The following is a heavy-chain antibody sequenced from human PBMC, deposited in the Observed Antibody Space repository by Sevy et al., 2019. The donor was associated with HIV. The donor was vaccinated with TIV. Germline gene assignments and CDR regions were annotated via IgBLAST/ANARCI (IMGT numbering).Heavy chain of an antibody. CDR2: INSDGSST. CDR3: ARSYRGHFDY. J-gene: IGHJ4*02. CDR1: GFTFSNYW. D-gene: IGHD4-4*01. V-gene: IGHV3-74*01. Sequence: GGSLRLSCAASGFTFSNYWMHWVRQAPGKGLVWVSRINSDGSSTSYAESVKGRFTISRDNGKNTLYLQMNSLRAEDTAVYYCARSYRGHFDYWGQGTLVTVSS.